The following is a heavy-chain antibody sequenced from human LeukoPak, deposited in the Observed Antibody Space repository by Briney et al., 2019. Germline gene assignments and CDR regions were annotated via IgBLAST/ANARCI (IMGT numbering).Heavy chain of an antibody. J-gene: IGHJ1*01. D-gene: IGHD1-26*01. Sequence: PGTSLRLSCAASGLIFSHYGMPWVRQSPGKGLDWVALIWYDGSKKYYADSVKGRFTISRDNAKDTLYLQMDSLRVEDTAVYYCTVWSGSSYLEYLQHWGQGTLVSVSA. CDR2: IWYDGSKK. V-gene: IGHV3-33*01. CDR3: TVWSGSSYLEYLQH. CDR1: GLIFSHYG.